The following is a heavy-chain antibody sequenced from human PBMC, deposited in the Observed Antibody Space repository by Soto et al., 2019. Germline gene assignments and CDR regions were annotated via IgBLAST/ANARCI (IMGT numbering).Heavy chain of an antibody. CDR1: GFTFSSYA. Sequence: GGSLRLSCAASGFTFSSYAMHWVRQAPGKGLEWVAVISYDGSNKYYADSVKGRFTISRDNSKNTLYLQMNSLRAEDTAVYYCARVLSRDIAAAPSWFDPWGQGTLVTVSS. J-gene: IGHJ5*02. CDR2: ISYDGSNK. V-gene: IGHV3-30-3*01. D-gene: IGHD6-13*01. CDR3: ARVLSRDIAAAPSWFDP.